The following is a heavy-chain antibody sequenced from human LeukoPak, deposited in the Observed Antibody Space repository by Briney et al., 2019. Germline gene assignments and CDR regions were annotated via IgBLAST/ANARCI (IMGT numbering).Heavy chain of an antibody. Sequence: PGRSLRLSCAASGFTFSSYAMHWVRQAPGKGLEWVAVISYDGSNKYYADSVKGRFTISRDNSKNTLYLQMNSLRAEDTAVYYCARDWGYCSSTSCYYYGMDVWGQGTTVTVSS. CDR1: GFTFSSYA. CDR2: ISYDGSNK. J-gene: IGHJ6*02. V-gene: IGHV3-30-3*01. D-gene: IGHD2-2*01. CDR3: ARDWGYCSSTSCYYYGMDV.